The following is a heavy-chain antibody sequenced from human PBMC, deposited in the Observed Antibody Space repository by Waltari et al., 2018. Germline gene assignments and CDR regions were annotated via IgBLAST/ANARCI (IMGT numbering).Heavy chain of an antibody. J-gene: IGHJ4*02. CDR3: ARAGQQLVRGYFDY. V-gene: IGHV3-48*04. Sequence: EVQLVESGGGLVQPGGSLRLSCAASKFTFSSYSMNWVRQAPGKGLEWVSYISSSSSTIYYADSVMGRFTISRDNAKNSLYLQMNSLRAEDTAVYYCARAGQQLVRGYFDYWGQGTLVTVSS. D-gene: IGHD6-13*01. CDR1: KFTFSSYS. CDR2: ISSSSSTI.